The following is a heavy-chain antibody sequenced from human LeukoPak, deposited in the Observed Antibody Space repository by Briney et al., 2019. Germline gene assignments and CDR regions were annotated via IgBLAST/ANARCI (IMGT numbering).Heavy chain of an antibody. J-gene: IGHJ3*02. Sequence: GESLKISCKGSGYSFTSYWIGWVRQMPGKGLEWMGIIYPGDSDTRYSPSFQGQVTISADKSISTAYLQWSSLKASDTAMYYCASYYYASGSHRDAFDIWGQGTMVTVSS. D-gene: IGHD3-10*01. CDR1: GYSFTSYW. V-gene: IGHV5-51*01. CDR2: IYPGDSDT. CDR3: ASYYYASGSHRDAFDI.